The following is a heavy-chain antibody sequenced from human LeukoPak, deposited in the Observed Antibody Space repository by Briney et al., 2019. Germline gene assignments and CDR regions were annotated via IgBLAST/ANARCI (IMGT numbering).Heavy chain of an antibody. Sequence: ASVKVSCKASGYSFVFYGFTWVRQAPGQGLEWMGWISAYNGNTNYAQKLQGRVTMTTDTSTSTAYMELRSLRSDDTAVYYCARGKWELPNWYFDLWGRGTLVTVSS. CDR1: GYSFVFYG. V-gene: IGHV1-18*01. J-gene: IGHJ2*01. CDR3: ARGKWELPNWYFDL. CDR2: ISAYNGNT. D-gene: IGHD1-26*01.